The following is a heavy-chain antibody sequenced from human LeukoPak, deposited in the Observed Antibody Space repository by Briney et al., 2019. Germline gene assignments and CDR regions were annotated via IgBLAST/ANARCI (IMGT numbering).Heavy chain of an antibody. Sequence: GESLQISCKGSGYSFTGYWIGWGRQMPGKGLEWMGPVYPSDSDTRCSPSFQGQVTISADKSISTAYLQWSSLKASDTAMFYCARLIVGAKSWYFDLWGRGTLVTVSS. V-gene: IGHV5-51*01. CDR1: GYSFTGYW. CDR2: VYPSDSDT. CDR3: ARLIVGAKSWYFDL. J-gene: IGHJ2*01. D-gene: IGHD1-26*01.